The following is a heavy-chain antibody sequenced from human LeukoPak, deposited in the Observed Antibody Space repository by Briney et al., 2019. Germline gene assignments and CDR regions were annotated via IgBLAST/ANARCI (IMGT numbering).Heavy chain of an antibody. J-gene: IGHJ2*01. Sequence: PSETLSLTCTVSGGSISSYYWSWIRRPPGKGLEWIGYIYYSGSTNYNPSLKSRVTISVDTSKNQFSLKLGSVTAADTAVYYCARRGGFDGDYGWYFDLWGRDTLVTVSS. CDR2: IYYSGST. CDR3: ARRGGFDGDYGWYFDL. D-gene: IGHD4-17*01. CDR1: GGSISSYY. V-gene: IGHV4-59*08.